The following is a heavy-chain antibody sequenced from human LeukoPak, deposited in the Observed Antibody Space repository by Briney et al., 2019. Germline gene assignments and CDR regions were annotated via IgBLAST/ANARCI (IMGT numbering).Heavy chain of an antibody. J-gene: IGHJ6*02. D-gene: IGHD5-12*01. CDR3: ARVADGIVATFNYGMDV. Sequence: VASVKVSCKASGYTFTSYDINWVRQATGQGLEWMGWMNPNSGNTGYARKFQGRVTMTRNTSISTAYMELSSLRSEDTAVYYCARVADGIVATFNYGMDVWGQGTTVTVSS. CDR1: GYTFTSYD. CDR2: MNPNSGNT. V-gene: IGHV1-8*01.